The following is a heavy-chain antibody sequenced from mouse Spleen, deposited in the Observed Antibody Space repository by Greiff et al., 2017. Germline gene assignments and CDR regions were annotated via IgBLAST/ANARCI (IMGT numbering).Heavy chain of an antibody. J-gene: IGHJ4*01. CDR1: GYTFTSYW. D-gene: IGHD2-5*01. CDR2: IDPSDSYT. Sequence: QVQLQQPGAELVRPGTSVKLSCKASGYTFTSYWMHWVKQRPGQGLEWIGVIDPSDSYTNYNQKFKGKATLTVDTSSSTAYMQLSSLTSEDSAVYYCARSGSNYVYAMDYWGQGTSVTVSS. V-gene: IGHV1-59*01. CDR3: ARSGSNYVYAMDY.